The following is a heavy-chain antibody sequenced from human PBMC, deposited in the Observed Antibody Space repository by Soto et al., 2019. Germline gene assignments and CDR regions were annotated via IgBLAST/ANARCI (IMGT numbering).Heavy chain of an antibody. CDR2: ISGSGGST. Sequence: GGSLRLSCAASGFTFSSYAMSWVRQAPGKGLEWVSAISGSGGSTYYADSVKGRFTISRDNSKNTLYLQMNSLRAEDTAVYYCAKDEEEDNGYNYTPVHWGQGTLVTVSS. CDR3: AKDEEEDNGYNYTPVH. J-gene: IGHJ4*02. D-gene: IGHD5-12*01. V-gene: IGHV3-23*01. CDR1: GFTFSSYA.